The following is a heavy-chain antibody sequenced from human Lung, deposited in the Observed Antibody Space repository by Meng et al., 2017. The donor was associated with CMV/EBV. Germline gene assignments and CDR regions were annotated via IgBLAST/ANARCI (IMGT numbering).Heavy chain of an antibody. CDR2: ITSRSSNT. V-gene: IGHV3-21*01. J-gene: IGHJ4*02. Sequence: GESLKISCVASGFTFSGYSMNWVRQTPGKGLEWVSSITSRSSNTYYSDSVKGRFTISRDNAKNSLYLQMNSLRDEDTAEYYCARDQIRGVVGARPRGPGDLWGQGTLVTVSS. D-gene: IGHD1-26*01. CDR1: GFTFSGYS. CDR3: ARDQIRGVVGARPRGPGDL.